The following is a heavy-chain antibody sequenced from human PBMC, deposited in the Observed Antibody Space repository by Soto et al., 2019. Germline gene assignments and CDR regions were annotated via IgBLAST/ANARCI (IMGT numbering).Heavy chain of an antibody. CDR2: GST. V-gene: IGHV4-59*01. J-gene: IGHJ6*02. Sequence: GSTNYNPSLKSRVTISVYTSKNQFSLKLSSVTAADTAVYYCARDGYYDILTGYEYYYYGMDVWGQGTTVTVSS. D-gene: IGHD3-9*01. CDR3: ARDGYYDILTGYEYYYYGMDV.